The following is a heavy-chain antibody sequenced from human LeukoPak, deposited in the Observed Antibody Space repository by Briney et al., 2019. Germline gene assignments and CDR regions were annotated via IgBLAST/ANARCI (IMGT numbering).Heavy chain of an antibody. CDR1: GFTFSSYW. D-gene: IGHD5-24*01. J-gene: IGHJ4*02. V-gene: IGHV3-7*01. CDR3: AREEKRWLQFFDY. Sequence: GGSLRLSCAASGFTFSSYWMSWVRQAPGKRLEWVASIKQDGSEKYYVDSVKGRFTISRDNAKNSLYLQMNSLRAEDTAVYYCAREEKRWLQFFDYWGQGTLVTVSS. CDR2: IKQDGSEK.